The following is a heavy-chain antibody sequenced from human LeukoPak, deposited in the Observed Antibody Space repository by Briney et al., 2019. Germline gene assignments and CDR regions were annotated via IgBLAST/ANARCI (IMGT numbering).Heavy chain of an antibody. CDR1: GYTFTSYG. Sequence: ASVKVSCKASGYTFTSYGISWVRQAPGQGLEWMGWISPYNGNTNYAQKLQGRVTMTTDTSTSTAYMELRSLRSDDTAVYYCARGGFGDYDGGYYLYGMDVWGQGTTVTVS. CDR3: ARGGFGDYDGGYYLYGMDV. D-gene: IGHD4-17*01. CDR2: ISPYNGNT. J-gene: IGHJ6*02. V-gene: IGHV1-18*01.